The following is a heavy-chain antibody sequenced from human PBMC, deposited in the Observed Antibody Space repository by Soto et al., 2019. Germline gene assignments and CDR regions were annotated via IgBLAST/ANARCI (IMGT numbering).Heavy chain of an antibody. CDR3: AKRMSHSFDY. CDR1: GITFSSYA. Sequence: EVQLLESGGGLVQPGGSLRLSCVASGITFSSYAMSWVRQAPGKGLEWVSGITGDGVTTYLADSVKGRFTISRDNSKNTLFLQMSSLRAEDTAVYYCAKRMSHSFDYWGQGTLVTVSS. CDR2: ITGDGVTT. J-gene: IGHJ4*02. D-gene: IGHD2-15*01. V-gene: IGHV3-23*01.